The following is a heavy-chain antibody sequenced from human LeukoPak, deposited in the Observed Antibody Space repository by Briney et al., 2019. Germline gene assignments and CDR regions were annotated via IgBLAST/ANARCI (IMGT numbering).Heavy chain of an antibody. CDR3: ARDNRGVLDV. D-gene: IGHD1-14*01. Sequence: PGGSLRLSCAASGFTFSSYAMHWVRQAPGKGLEWVAVISYDGSNKYYADSVKGRFTISRDNSKNTLYLQMNSLRAEDTAVYYCARDNRGVLDVWGKGTTVTVSS. J-gene: IGHJ6*04. CDR1: GFTFSSYA. V-gene: IGHV3-30*04. CDR2: ISYDGSNK.